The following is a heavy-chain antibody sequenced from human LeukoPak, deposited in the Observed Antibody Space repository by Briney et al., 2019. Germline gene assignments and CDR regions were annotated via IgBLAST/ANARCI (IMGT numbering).Heavy chain of an antibody. J-gene: IGHJ4*02. CDR1: GFTFSSYW. CDR3: ARDLTTRQRTGLYDS. D-gene: IGHD1-1*01. V-gene: IGHV3-7*01. Sequence: GGSLRLSCAASGFTFSSYWMSWVRQAPGKGLEWVANIKPDGSQIYYVDSVKGRFTISRDNAKNSLYLQMNSLRAEDTAVYYCARDLTTRQRTGLYDSWGQGALVTVSS. CDR2: IKPDGSQI.